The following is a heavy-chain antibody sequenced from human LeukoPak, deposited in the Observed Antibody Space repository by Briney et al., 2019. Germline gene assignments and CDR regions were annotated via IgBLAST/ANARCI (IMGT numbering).Heavy chain of an antibody. Sequence: ASVKVSCKASGYTFTGYYMHWVRQAPGQGLEWMGWINPNSGGTNYAQKLQGRVTMTTDTSTSTAYMELRSLRSDDTAVYYCARGFTDSGWYYAVATQYYYYYMDVWGKGTTVTISS. V-gene: IGHV1-2*02. CDR2: INPNSGGT. CDR1: GYTFTGYY. CDR3: ARGFTDSGWYYAVATQYYYYYMDV. D-gene: IGHD6-19*01. J-gene: IGHJ6*03.